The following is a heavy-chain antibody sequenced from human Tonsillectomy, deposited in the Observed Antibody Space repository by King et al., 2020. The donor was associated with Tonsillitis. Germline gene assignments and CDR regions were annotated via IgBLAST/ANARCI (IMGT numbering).Heavy chain of an antibody. J-gene: IGHJ4*02. CDR3: AGRYGGPSYYFDC. CDR1: GLTFSDYY. Sequence: VQLVESGGDLVKPGGSLRLSCAAPGLTFSDYYMSWIRQAPGKGLEWVSYISGSGSTKYYADSVKGRFTISRDNAENILYLQMYSLRVEDTAVYYCAGRYGGPSYYFDCWGQGTLVTVSS. V-gene: IGHV3-11*01. CDR2: ISGSGSTK. D-gene: IGHD4-23*01.